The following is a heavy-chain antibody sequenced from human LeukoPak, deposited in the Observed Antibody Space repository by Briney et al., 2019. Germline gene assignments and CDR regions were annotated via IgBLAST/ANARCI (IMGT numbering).Heavy chain of an antibody. CDR1: GDSVSTNSAA. D-gene: IGHD1-26*01. V-gene: IGHV6-1*01. CDR3: ARDSGTYAGDFDY. J-gene: IGHJ4*02. Sequence: SQTLSLTCVISGDSVSTNSAAWNWIRQSSSRGLEWLGRTYYRSKWYSDYAVSVKSRIIINPDTSKNQFSLQLNSVTPEDTAVYYCARDSGTYAGDFDYWGQGTLVTVSS. CDR2: TYYRSKWYS.